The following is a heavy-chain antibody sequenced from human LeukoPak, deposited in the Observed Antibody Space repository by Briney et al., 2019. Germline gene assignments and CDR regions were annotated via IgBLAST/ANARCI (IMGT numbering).Heavy chain of an antibody. CDR1: GFTFSSYD. Sequence: GGSLRLSCAASGFTFSSYDMNWVRQAPGKGLEWVSYISSSGSTIYYADSVKGRFTISRDNAKNSLYLQMNSLRAEDTAVYYCARVGCSGGSCRYGNYFDYWGQGTLVTVFS. J-gene: IGHJ4*02. CDR3: ARVGCSGGSCRYGNYFDY. CDR2: ISSSGSTI. V-gene: IGHV3-48*03. D-gene: IGHD2-15*01.